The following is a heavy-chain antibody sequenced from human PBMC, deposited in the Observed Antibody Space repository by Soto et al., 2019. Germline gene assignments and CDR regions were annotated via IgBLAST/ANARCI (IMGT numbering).Heavy chain of an antibody. D-gene: IGHD4-17*01. V-gene: IGHV1-69*01. J-gene: IGHJ4*02. CDR3: ARDDEMTAVTIFEY. Sequence: QVQLEQSGPEVKRPGTSVKVSCKASGGAFGRYSVSWVRQAPGQGLEWIGGVIPVFNTSNYSLKFQGRVAIFADLSTITVFMELRSLRSEDTALYYCARDDEMTAVTIFEYWGQGTLVTVSS. CDR1: GGAFGRYS. CDR2: VIPVFNTS.